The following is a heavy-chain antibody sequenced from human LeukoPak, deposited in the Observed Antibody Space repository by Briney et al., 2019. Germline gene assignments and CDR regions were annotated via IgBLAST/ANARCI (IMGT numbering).Heavy chain of an antibody. CDR3: ASTAPASTYYYYYYMDV. D-gene: IGHD5-18*01. CDR1: GGTFRSYA. CDR2: IIPIFGTA. J-gene: IGHJ6*03. V-gene: IGHV1-69*13. Sequence: SVKVSCKASGGTFRSYAISWVRQAPGQGLEWMGGIIPIFGTANYAQKFQGRVTITADESTSTAYMELSSLRSEDTAVYYCASTAPASTYYYYYYMDVWGKGTTVTVSS.